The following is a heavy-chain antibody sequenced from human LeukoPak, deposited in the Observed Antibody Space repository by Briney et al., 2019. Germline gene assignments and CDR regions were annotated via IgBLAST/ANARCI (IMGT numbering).Heavy chain of an antibody. J-gene: IGHJ4*02. CDR3: ARDGSGWFFDY. CDR1: GFTFSSYE. CDR2: ISSSGSTI. D-gene: IGHD6-19*01. Sequence: QPGGSLRLSCAASGFTFSSYEMNWVRQAPGKGLEWVSYISSSGSTIYYADSVKGRFTISRDNAKNSLYLQMNSLRAEDTAVYYCARDGSGWFFDYWGQGTQVTVSS. V-gene: IGHV3-48*03.